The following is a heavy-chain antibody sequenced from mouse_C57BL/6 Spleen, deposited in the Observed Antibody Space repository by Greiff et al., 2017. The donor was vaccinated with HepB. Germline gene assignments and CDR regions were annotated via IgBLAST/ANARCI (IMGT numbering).Heavy chain of an antibody. CDR1: GFTFSSYA. V-gene: IGHV5-9-1*02. CDR2: ISSGGDYI. Sequence: EVMLVESGEGLVKPGGSLKLSCAASGFTFSSYAMSWVRQTPEKRLEWVAYISSGGDYIYYADTVKGRFTISRDNARNTLYLQMSSLKSEDTAMYYCTRDAPGDYDGAYWGQGTLVTVSA. CDR3: TRDAPGDYDGAY. D-gene: IGHD2-4*01. J-gene: IGHJ3*01.